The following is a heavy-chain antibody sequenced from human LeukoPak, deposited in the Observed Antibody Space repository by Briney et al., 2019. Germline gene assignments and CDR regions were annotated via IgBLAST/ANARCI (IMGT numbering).Heavy chain of an antibody. Sequence: PGGSLRLSCAASGFTFSDYYMSWIRQAPGKGLEWVSYISSSGSTIYYADSVKGRFTISRDNAKNSLYLQMNSLRAEDTAVYYCARFGGYSSGWYVMAVDYYYYYMDVWGKGTTVTISS. D-gene: IGHD6-19*01. V-gene: IGHV3-11*01. CDR2: ISSSGSTI. CDR3: ARFGGYSSGWYVMAVDYYYYYMDV. J-gene: IGHJ6*03. CDR1: GFTFSDYY.